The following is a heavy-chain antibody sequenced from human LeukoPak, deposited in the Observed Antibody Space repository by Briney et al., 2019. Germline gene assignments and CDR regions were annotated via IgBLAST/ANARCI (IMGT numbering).Heavy chain of an antibody. CDR1: GGSFSGYY. D-gene: IGHD2-2*01. CDR2: INHSGST. J-gene: IGHJ6*03. Sequence: SETLSLTCAVYGGSFSGYYWSWIRQPPGKGLEWIGEINHSGSTNYNPSLKSRVTISVDTSKNQFSLKLSSVTAADTAVYYCARGRPPRGIVVVPAAKYYMDVWGKGTTVTVSS. CDR3: ARGRPPRGIVVVPAAKYYMDV. V-gene: IGHV4-34*01.